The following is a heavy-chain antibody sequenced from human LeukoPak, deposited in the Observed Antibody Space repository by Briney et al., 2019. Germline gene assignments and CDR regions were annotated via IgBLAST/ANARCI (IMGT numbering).Heavy chain of an antibody. V-gene: IGHV3-48*01. CDR1: GFAFNDYA. CDR2: INRDSTTI. D-gene: IGHD3-3*01. Sequence: GGSLRLSCVASGFAFNDYAMNWVRQAPGKGLEWVSDINRDSTTIYYAESVKGRFTISRDNAKNSLYLQVSSLRAEDTAVYYCSCYGTSGYYKDAFDYWGQGTLVTVSS. CDR3: SCYGTSGYYKDAFDY. J-gene: IGHJ4*02.